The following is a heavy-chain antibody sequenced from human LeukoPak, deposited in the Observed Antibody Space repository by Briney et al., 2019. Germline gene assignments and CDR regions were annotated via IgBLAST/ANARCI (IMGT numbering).Heavy chain of an antibody. D-gene: IGHD6-13*01. CDR2: IYSGDSDA. Sequence: RGGSLKIFCKGLGYRFTSFCLGWGRQMPGKGVELMAIIYSGDSDARYSPSFQGQVTISADKSISTAYLQWSSLKASDTAMYYCATCGYSSSWYPPYYFDYWGQGTLVTVSS. CDR3: ATCGYSSSWYPPYYFDY. CDR1: GYRFTSFC. J-gene: IGHJ4*02. V-gene: IGHV5-51*01.